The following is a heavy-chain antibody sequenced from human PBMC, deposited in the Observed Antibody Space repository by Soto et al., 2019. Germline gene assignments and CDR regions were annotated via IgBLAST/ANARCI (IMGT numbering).Heavy chain of an antibody. J-gene: IGHJ6*02. Sequence: LRLSCAASGFTFSSYSMNWVRQAPGKGLEWVSSISSSSSYIYYADSVKGRFTISRDNAKNSLYLQMNSLRAEDTAVYYCARGIAVAVPYYYGMDVWGQGTMVTVSS. CDR3: ARGIAVAVPYYYGMDV. CDR1: GFTFSSYS. D-gene: IGHD6-19*01. CDR2: ISSSSSYI. V-gene: IGHV3-21*04.